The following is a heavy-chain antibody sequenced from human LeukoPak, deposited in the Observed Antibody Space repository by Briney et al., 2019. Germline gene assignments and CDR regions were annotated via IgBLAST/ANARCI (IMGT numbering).Heavy chain of an antibody. J-gene: IGHJ5*02. D-gene: IGHD6-19*01. CDR3: ARDPALGYTSGWYNWFDP. CDR1: GYTFTSYG. V-gene: IGHV1-18*01. CDR2: ISAYNGNT. Sequence: SVTVSCKASGYTFTSYGISWVRRTPGQGLEWMGWISAYNGNTNYAQKLQGRVTMTTDTSTSTAYMELRSLRSDDTAVYYCARDPALGYTSGWYNWFDPWGQGTLVTVSS.